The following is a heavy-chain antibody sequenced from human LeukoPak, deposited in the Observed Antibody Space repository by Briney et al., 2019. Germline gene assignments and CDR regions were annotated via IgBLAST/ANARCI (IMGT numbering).Heavy chain of an antibody. Sequence: SVKVSCKASGGTFSSYAISWVRQAPGQGLEWMGWIIPIFGTADYAQKFQGRVTITADESTSTAYMELSSLRSEDTGVYYCARGLLSRYFDWLLLDWFDPWGQGTLVTVSS. CDR2: IIPIFGTA. V-gene: IGHV1-69*13. J-gene: IGHJ5*02. D-gene: IGHD3-9*01. CDR1: GGTFSSYA. CDR3: ARGLLSRYFDWLLLDWFDP.